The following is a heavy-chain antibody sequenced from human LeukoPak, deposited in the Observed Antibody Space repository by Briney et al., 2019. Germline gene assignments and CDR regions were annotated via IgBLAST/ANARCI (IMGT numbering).Heavy chain of an antibody. Sequence: SETLSLTCTVSGGSISIYYWSWVRQPPGKGLEWIGYIYYSGSTNYNPSLKSRVTISVDTSKNQFSLKLSSVTAADTAVYYCARDCSSTSCYRGFDYWGQGTLVTVSS. D-gene: IGHD2-2*02. J-gene: IGHJ4*02. CDR3: ARDCSSTSCYRGFDY. CDR2: IYYSGST. V-gene: IGHV4-59*01. CDR1: GGSISIYY.